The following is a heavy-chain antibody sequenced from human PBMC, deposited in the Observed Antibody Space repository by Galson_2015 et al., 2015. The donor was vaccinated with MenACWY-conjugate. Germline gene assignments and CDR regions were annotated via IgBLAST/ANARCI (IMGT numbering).Heavy chain of an antibody. J-gene: IGHJ4*02. D-gene: IGHD3-10*01. Sequence: SLRLSCAASGFTLNNAVMHWVRQAPGKGLEWAAGISIDGIGKHYPDSLKGRFTISRDNFKNTLDLQMNSLRDEDTAVYYCAREGAYGSGRCSYFDFWGQGTLVTVSS. V-gene: IGHV3-30*03. CDR1: GFTLNNAV. CDR3: AREGAYGSGRCSYFDF. CDR2: ISIDGIGK.